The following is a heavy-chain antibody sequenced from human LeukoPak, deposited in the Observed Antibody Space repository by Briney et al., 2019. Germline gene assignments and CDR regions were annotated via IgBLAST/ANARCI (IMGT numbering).Heavy chain of an antibody. CDR3: ARDGSSGTYYYYGMDV. CDR2: TRNKVHSYTT. D-gene: IGHD6-19*01. V-gene: IGHV3-72*01. Sequence: PVGSLRLSCAASGFTFSDHFMDWVRQAPGRGLEWVGRTRNKVHSYTTQYAASVKGRFNISRDDSENSLYLQMNSLRAEDTAVYYCARDGSSGTYYYYGMDVWGQGTTVTVSS. CDR1: GFTFSDHF. J-gene: IGHJ6*02.